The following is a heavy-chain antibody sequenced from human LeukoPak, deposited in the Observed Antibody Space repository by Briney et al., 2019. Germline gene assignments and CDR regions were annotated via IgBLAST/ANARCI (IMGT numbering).Heavy chain of an antibody. CDR3: AKGRCSGGSCYGRGFDY. CDR2: LSGSGGST. J-gene: IGHJ4*02. V-gene: IGHV3-23*01. D-gene: IGHD2-15*01. Sequence: GGSLRLSCAASGFTFSNAWMSWVRQAPGKGLEWVSGLSGSGGSTYYADSVKGRFTISRDNAKNTLYLQMNSLRAEDTAVYYCAKGRCSGGSCYGRGFDYWGQGTLVTVSS. CDR1: GFTFSNAW.